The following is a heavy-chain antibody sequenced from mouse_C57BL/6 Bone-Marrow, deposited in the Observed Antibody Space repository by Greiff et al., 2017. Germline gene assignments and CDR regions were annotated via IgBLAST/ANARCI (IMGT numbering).Heavy chain of an antibody. V-gene: IGHV14-2*01. Sequence: VQLKQSGAELVKPGASVKLSCTASGFNIKDYYIHWVKQRTEQGLEWIGRIDPEDGETKYAPKIQDKATITADTSSNTAYLQLSSLTSEDTAVYYCTRSLNYYGTNYWGQGTTLTVSS. CDR3: TRSLNYYGTNY. CDR2: IDPEDGET. CDR1: GFNIKDYY. D-gene: IGHD1-1*01. J-gene: IGHJ2*01.